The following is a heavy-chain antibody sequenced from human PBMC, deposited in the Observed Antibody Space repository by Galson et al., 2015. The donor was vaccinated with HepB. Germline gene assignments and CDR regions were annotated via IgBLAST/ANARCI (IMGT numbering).Heavy chain of an antibody. CDR3: AKARDGYNYPYYFDY. CDR2: ISGSGGST. Sequence: SLRLSCAASGFTFSSYAMSWVRQAPGKGLEWASAISGSGGSTYYADSVKGRFTISRDNSKNTLYLQMNSLRAEDTAVYYCAKARDGYNYPYYFDYWGQGTLVTVSS. V-gene: IGHV3-23*01. J-gene: IGHJ4*02. CDR1: GFTFSSYA. D-gene: IGHD5-24*01.